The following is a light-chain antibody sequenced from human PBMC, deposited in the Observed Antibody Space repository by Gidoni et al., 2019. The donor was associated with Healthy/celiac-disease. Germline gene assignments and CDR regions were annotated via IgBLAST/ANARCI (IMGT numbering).Light chain of an antibody. J-gene: IGKJ4*01. CDR3: MQRIEFPLT. CDR2: TLS. Sequence: IVMTSPPLPLPVTPGEPASISCRSSKSLLDSDGVNTYLDWYQQKPGQSPQLLIYTLSCRAPGVPDRFSGSGSGTDFTLKISRVEAEDVGVYYCMQRIEFPLTFGGGTKVEIK. V-gene: IGKV2-40*01. CDR1: KSLLDSDGVNTY.